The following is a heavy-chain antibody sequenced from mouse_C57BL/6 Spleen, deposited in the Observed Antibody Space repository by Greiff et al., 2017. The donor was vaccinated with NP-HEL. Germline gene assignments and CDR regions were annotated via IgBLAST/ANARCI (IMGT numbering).Heavy chain of an antibody. V-gene: IGHV3-6*01. J-gene: IGHJ1*03. CDR1: GYSITSGYY. CDR3: ARGRGYGSSYDWYFDV. CDR2: ISYDGSN. Sequence: EVKLVESGPGLVKPSQSLSLTCSVTGYSITSGYYWNWIRQFPGNKLEWMGYISYDGSNNYNPSLKNRISITRDTSKNQFFLKLNSVTTEDTATYYCARGRGYGSSYDWYFDVWGTGTTVTVSS. D-gene: IGHD1-1*01.